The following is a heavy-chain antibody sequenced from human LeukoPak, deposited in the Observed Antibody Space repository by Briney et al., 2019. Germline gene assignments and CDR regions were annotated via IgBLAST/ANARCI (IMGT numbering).Heavy chain of an antibody. CDR1: GGSISSYY. CDR2: IYYSGST. CDR3: ARSPSEIVGATPAEYFQH. D-gene: IGHD1-26*01. V-gene: IGHV4-59*08. Sequence: PSETLSLTCTVSGGSISSYYWSWIRQPPGKGLEWIGYIYYSGSTNYNPSLKSRVTIPVDTSKNQFSLKLSSVTAADTAVYYCARSPSEIVGATPAEYFQHWGQGTLVTVSS. J-gene: IGHJ1*01.